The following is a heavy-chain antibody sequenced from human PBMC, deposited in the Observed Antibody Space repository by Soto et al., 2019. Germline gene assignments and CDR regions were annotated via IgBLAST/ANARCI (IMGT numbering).Heavy chain of an antibody. CDR1: GDSVSSDGAA. D-gene: IGHD2-21*02. V-gene: IGHV6-1*01. CDR3: ARAGDLNFDY. J-gene: IGHJ4*02. CDR2: IYYRSKWHN. Sequence: PSQTLSLTCAISGDSVSSDGAAWNWIRQSPSRGLEWLGRIYYRSKWHNNYAVSVKSRIIINPDTSKNQFSLQLNSVTPEDTAVYYCARAGDLNFDYWGQGTLVTVSS.